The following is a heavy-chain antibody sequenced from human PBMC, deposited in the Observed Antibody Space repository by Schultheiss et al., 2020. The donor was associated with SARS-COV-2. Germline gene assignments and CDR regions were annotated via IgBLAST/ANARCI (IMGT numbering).Heavy chain of an antibody. CDR3: AKDHRNFDWLIEYFDY. V-gene: IGHV3-11*01. D-gene: IGHD3-9*01. CDR2: ISSSGSTI. CDR1: GFTFSNAW. Sequence: GGSLRLSCAASGFTFSNAWMSWVRQAPGKGLEWVSYISSSGSTIYYADSVKGRFTISRDNAKNSLYLQMNSLRAEDTAVYYCAKDHRNFDWLIEYFDYWGQGTLVTVSS. J-gene: IGHJ4*02.